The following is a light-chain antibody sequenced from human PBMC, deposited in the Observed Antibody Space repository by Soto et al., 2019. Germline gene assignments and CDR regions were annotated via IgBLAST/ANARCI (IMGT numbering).Light chain of an antibody. CDR1: KNDIGVYDF. V-gene: IGLV2-8*01. J-gene: IGLJ1*01. CDR3: KSYAGSNTDV. CDR2: EVV. Sequence: LTQPPSASGSPGQSVTISCTGTKNDIGVYDFVSWYQHHPGKAPRLIIYEVVQRPSGVADRFSGSKSGNTASLTVSGLQAADEADYFCKSYAGSNTDVFGSGTKVTVL.